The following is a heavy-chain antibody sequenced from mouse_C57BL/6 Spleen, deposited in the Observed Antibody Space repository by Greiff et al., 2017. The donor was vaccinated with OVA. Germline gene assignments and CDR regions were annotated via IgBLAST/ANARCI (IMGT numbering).Heavy chain of an antibody. CDR3: ARGVRSLDY. CDR1: GYTFTSYW. J-gene: IGHJ2*01. V-gene: IGHV1-52*01. CDR2: IDPSDSET. Sequence: QVQLQQPGAELVRPGSSVKLSCKASGYTFTSYWMHWVKQRPIQGLEWIGNIDPSDSETHSNQKFKDKATLTVDKSSSTAYMQLSSLTSEDSAVYYCARGVRSLDYWGQGTTLTVSS.